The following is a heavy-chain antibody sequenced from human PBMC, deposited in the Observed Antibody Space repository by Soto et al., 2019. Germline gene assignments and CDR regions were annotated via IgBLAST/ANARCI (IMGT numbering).Heavy chain of an antibody. D-gene: IGHD2-21*02. CDR2: ISSSSSTI. Sequence: GGSLRLSCAASGFTFSSYSMNWVRQAPGKGLEWVSYISSSSSTIYYADSVKGRFTISRDNAKNSLYLQMNSLRDEDTAVYYCARDLPCGGDCYSHYYYYYGMDVWGQGTTVTVSS. J-gene: IGHJ6*02. V-gene: IGHV3-48*02. CDR1: GFTFSSYS. CDR3: ARDLPCGGDCYSHYYYYYGMDV.